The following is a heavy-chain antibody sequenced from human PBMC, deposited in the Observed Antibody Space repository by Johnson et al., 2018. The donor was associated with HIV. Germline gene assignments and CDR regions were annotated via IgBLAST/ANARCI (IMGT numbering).Heavy chain of an antibody. CDR3: AKDRTSWGFDAFDL. Sequence: QVQLVESGGGVVQPGRSLRLSCVASGFTFSNYGMHWVRQAPGKGLEWVALVWYDGGNKYYADSVKGRVTIFLDKSENTLYLQMNSLRAEDTAGYFCAKDRTSWGFDAFDLWGQGTMVTVSS. J-gene: IGHJ3*01. D-gene: IGHD3-16*01. CDR2: VWYDGGNK. V-gene: IGHV3-33*03. CDR1: GFTFSNYG.